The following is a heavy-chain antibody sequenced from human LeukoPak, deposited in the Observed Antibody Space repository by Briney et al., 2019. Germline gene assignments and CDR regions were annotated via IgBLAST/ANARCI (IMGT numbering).Heavy chain of an antibody. J-gene: IGHJ4*02. CDR3: AREGIKYQLLLDY. V-gene: IGHV3-23*01. CDR2: ISGSAGTT. Sequence: GGSLRLSCAASGFTFSSYAMSWVRQTPGKGLEWVSIISGSAGTTYYADSVKGRFTISRDNAKNSLYLQMNSLRAEDTAVYYCAREGIKYQLLLDYWGQGTLVTVSS. CDR1: GFTFSSYA. D-gene: IGHD2-2*01.